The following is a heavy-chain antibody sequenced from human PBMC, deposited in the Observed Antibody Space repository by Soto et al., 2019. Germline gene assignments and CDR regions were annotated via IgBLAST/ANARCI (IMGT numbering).Heavy chain of an antibody. J-gene: IGHJ4*02. CDR3: ARRSWYDY. D-gene: IGHD6-13*01. CDR1: GFTSSDYW. CDR2: IKQDGSQK. V-gene: IGHV3-7*01. Sequence: GGSLRLSCAASGFTSSDYWMSWVRQAPGEGLEWVANIKQDGSQKFYVDSVKGRFTISRDNAKNSLYLQMNSLRVEDTAVYYCARRSWYDYWGQGTLVTVSS.